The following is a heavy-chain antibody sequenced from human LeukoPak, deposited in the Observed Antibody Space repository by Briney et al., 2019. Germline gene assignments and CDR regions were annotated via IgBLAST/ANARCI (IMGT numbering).Heavy chain of an antibody. CDR1: GGTFSSYA. D-gene: IGHD3-3*01. J-gene: IGHJ4*02. Sequence: SVKVPCKASGGTFSSYAISWVRQAPGQGLEWMGGIIPIFGTANYAQKLQGRVTMTTDTSTSTAYMELRSLRSDDTAVYYCARDITIPDYWGQGTLVTVSS. CDR2: IIPIFGTA. V-gene: IGHV1-69*05. CDR3: ARDITIPDY.